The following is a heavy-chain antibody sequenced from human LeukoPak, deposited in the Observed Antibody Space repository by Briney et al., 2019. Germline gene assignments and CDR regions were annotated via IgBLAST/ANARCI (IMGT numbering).Heavy chain of an antibody. J-gene: IGHJ4*02. CDR1: GFTFSSYW. D-gene: IGHD1-26*01. Sequence: GGSLRLSCAASGFTFSSYWMSWVRQAPGKGLEWVANIKPDGGEKYYVDSVKGRFTISRDNAKNSLYLQMNSMRAEDTGVYYCTRGQGGTYYSNYWGQGTLVTVSS. CDR3: TRGQGGTYYSNY. CDR2: IKPDGGEK. V-gene: IGHV3-7*01.